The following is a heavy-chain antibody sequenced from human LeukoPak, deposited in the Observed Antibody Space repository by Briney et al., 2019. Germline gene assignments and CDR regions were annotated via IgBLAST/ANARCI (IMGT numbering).Heavy chain of an antibody. Sequence: SGGSLRLSCAASGFTFSSYAMHWVRQAPGKGLEWVAVISYDGSNKYYADSVKGRFTISRDNSKNTLYLQMNSLRAEDTAVYYCAREGRDSSSWSYFDYWGQGTLVTVSS. CDR2: ISYDGSNK. D-gene: IGHD6-13*01. J-gene: IGHJ4*02. CDR1: GFTFSSYA. V-gene: IGHV3-30*01. CDR3: AREGRDSSSWSYFDY.